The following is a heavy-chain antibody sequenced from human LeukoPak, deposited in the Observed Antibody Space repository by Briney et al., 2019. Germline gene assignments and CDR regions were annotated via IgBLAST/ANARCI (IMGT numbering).Heavy chain of an antibody. D-gene: IGHD2/OR15-2a*01. CDR2: ISGSGGST. J-gene: IGHJ6*02. Sequence: GGSLRLSCAAAGFTFTSYAMTSVRQARGKGLEWVSGISGSGGSTDYADSVRGRFTISRDNSKNTLFLQMNSLRAEDTVVYYCAKVLNIYHYYGMDVWGQGTTVTVSS. CDR1: GFTFTSYA. V-gene: IGHV3-23*01. CDR3: AKVLNIYHYYGMDV.